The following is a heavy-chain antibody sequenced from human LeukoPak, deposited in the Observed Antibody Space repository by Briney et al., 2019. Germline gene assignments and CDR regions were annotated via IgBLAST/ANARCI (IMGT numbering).Heavy chain of an antibody. CDR1: GFTFSSYS. CDR2: ISSSSSYI. D-gene: IGHD3-3*01. J-gene: IGHJ6*03. V-gene: IGHV3-21*01. Sequence: GGSLRLSCAASGFTFSSYSMNWVRQAPGKGLEWVSSISSSSSYIYYADSVKGRFTISRDNAKNSLYLQMNSLRAEDTAVYYCARDRAYYDFWSGTDRYYMDVWGKGTTVTVSS. CDR3: ARDRAYYDFWSGTDRYYMDV.